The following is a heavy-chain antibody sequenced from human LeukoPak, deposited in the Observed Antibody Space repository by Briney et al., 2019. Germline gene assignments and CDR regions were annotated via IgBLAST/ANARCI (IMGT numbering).Heavy chain of an antibody. CDR1: GYTFTSYA. J-gene: IGHJ3*02. V-gene: IGHV1-3*01. D-gene: IGHD5-18*01. CDR3: ARGTAMDAFDI. CDR2: INAGNGYA. Sequence: ASVKVSCKASGYTFTSYAMHWVRQAPGQRLEWMGWINAGNGYAKYSQKFQGRVTITRDTSASTAYMELSSLRSEDTAVYYCARGTAMDAFDIWGQGTMVTVSS.